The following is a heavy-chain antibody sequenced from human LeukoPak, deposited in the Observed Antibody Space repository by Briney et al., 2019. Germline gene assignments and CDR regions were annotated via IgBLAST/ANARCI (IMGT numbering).Heavy chain of an antibody. J-gene: IGHJ4*02. D-gene: IGHD6-13*01. CDR2: TYYRSKWYN. CDR1: GHSVPSNSAD. V-gene: IGHV6-1*01. Sequence: SQTLTLTCAISGHSVPSNSADWNWLRQSPSRGLEWLGRTYYRSKWYNDYAVSVKSRITINPNTSKNQFSLQLNSVTPEDTAVYYCARTPAAEGVWVDYWGQGTLVTVSS. CDR3: ARTPAAEGVWVDY.